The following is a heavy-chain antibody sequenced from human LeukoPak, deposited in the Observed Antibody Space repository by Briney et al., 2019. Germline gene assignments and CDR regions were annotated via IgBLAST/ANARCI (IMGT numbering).Heavy chain of an antibody. CDR2: IYTSGST. CDR1: GGSISSYY. J-gene: IGHJ6*03. D-gene: IGHD1-1*01. CDR3: ARVQMERAKVNPYYYYYMDV. V-gene: IGHV4-4*07. Sequence: SETLSLTCTVSGGSISSYYWSWIRQPAGKGLEWIGRIYTSGSTNYNPSLKSRVTMSVDTSKNQFSLKLSSVTAADTAVYYCARVQMERAKVNPYYYYYMDVWGKGTTVTVSS.